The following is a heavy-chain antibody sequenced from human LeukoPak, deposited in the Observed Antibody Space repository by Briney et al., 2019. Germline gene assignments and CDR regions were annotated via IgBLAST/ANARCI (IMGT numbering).Heavy chain of an antibody. Sequence: GASVKVSCKVSGYTLTELSMHWVRQAPGKGLEWMGGFDPEDGETIYAQKFQGRVTMTEDTSTDTAYMELSSLRSEDTAVYYCATSPRGWDNFDYWGQGTLVTVSS. CDR2: FDPEDGET. D-gene: IGHD6-19*01. J-gene: IGHJ4*02. CDR1: GYTLTELS. V-gene: IGHV1-24*01. CDR3: ATSPRGWDNFDY.